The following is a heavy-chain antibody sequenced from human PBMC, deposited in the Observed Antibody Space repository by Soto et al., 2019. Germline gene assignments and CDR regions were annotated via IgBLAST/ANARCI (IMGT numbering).Heavy chain of an antibody. J-gene: IGHJ6*02. D-gene: IGHD3-10*01. CDR1: GFTFSNAW. Sequence: AGGSLRLSCAASGFTFSNAWMNWVRQAPGKGLEWVGRIKSKTDGGTTDYAAPVKGRFTISRDDSKNTLYLQMNSLKTEDTAVYYCTTDFHGPLWFGKSYYYYGMDVWGQGTTVTVSS. CDR3: TTDFHGPLWFGKSYYYYGMDV. CDR2: IKSKTDGGTT. V-gene: IGHV3-15*07.